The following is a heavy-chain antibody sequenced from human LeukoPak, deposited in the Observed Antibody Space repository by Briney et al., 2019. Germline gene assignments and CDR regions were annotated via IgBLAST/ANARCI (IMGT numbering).Heavy chain of an antibody. CDR3: ARGGNRYYYYYMDV. CDR1: GFTFSSYG. CDR2: IRYDGSNK. J-gene: IGHJ6*03. V-gene: IGHV3-30*02. Sequence: GGSLRLSCAASGFTFSSYGMHWVRQAPGKGLEWVAFIRYDGSNKYYADSVKGRFTISRDNSKNTLYLQMNSLRAEDTAVYYCARGGNRYYYYYMDVWGKGTTVTVSS. D-gene: IGHD1-14*01.